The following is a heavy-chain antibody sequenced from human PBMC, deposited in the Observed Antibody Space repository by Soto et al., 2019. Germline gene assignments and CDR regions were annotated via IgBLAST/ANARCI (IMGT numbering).Heavy chain of an antibody. CDR1: GGTFSSYA. Sequence: QVQLVQSGAEVKKPGSSVKVSCKASGGTFSSYAISWVRQAPGQGLEWMGGIIPMFDTANYAQKIQGRVTITADESTSTAYMDLSSLRSEDTAVYYCASIDRAEEQLISGPFDYWGQGTLFTVSS. CDR2: IIPMFDTA. J-gene: IGHJ4*02. CDR3: ASIDRAEEQLISGPFDY. D-gene: IGHD6-13*01. V-gene: IGHV1-69*12.